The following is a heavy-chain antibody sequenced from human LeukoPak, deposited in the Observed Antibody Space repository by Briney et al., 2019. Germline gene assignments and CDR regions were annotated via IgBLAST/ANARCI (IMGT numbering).Heavy chain of an antibody. Sequence: PSETLSLTCTVSGGSISSSSYYWGWIRQPPGKGLEWIGSIYYSGSTYYNPSLKSRVTISVDTSKNQFSLKLSSVTAADTAVYYCAVSAAGTVDYWGQGTLVTVSS. CDR2: IYYSGST. CDR3: AVSAAGTVDY. J-gene: IGHJ4*02. V-gene: IGHV4-39*01. D-gene: IGHD6-13*01. CDR1: GGSISSSSYY.